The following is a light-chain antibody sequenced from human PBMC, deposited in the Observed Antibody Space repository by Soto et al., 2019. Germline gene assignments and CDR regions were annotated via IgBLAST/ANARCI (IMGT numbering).Light chain of an antibody. CDR2: EVS. V-gene: IGLV2-23*02. Sequence: QSALTQPASVSGSPGQSITISCTGTSSDVGSYNLVSWYQQRPGKAPKLMIYEVSKRPSGVSNRFSGSKSGNTASLTISGLQAEDEAEYSCCSYAGSSTWVFGGGTKLTVL. J-gene: IGLJ3*02. CDR1: SSDVGSYNL. CDR3: CSYAGSSTWV.